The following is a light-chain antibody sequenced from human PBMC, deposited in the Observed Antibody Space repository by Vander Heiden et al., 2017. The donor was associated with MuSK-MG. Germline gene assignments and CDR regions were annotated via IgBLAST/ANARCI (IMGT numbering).Light chain of an antibody. J-gene: IGKJ4*01. CDR1: QGIGND. Sequence: DLQMTQSPSSLSASVGDRVTITCRASQGIGNDLGWYQQKPGKAPKRLIYGTSSLQSGVPSRFSGIGSGTEFTLTISSLQPEDFATYYCRQYKSYPLTFGGGTKVEIK. CDR2: GTS. CDR3: RQYKSYPLT. V-gene: IGKV1-17*01.